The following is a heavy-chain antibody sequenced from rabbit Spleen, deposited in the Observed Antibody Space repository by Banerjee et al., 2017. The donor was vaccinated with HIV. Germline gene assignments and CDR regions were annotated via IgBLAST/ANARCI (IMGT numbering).Heavy chain of an antibody. CDR3: ARDTSSSFSSYGMDL. V-gene: IGHV1S45*01. J-gene: IGHJ6*01. D-gene: IGHD1-1*01. Sequence: QEQLEESGGGLVKPEGSLTLTCKASGFSFSNKYVMCWVRQAPGKGLEWISCIAGSSSGFTYSATWAKGRFTISKTSSTTVTLQMTSLTAADTATYFCARDTSSSFSSYGMDLWGPGTLVTVS. CDR1: GFSFSNKYV. CDR2: IAGSSSGFT.